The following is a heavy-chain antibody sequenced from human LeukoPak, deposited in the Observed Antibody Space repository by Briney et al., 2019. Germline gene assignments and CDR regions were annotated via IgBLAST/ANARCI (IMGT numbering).Heavy chain of an antibody. CDR3: SSPTAIGY. J-gene: IGHJ4*02. CDR2: ISSSGRTI. CDR1: GFTFSNYE. Sequence: GGSLRLSCAASGFTFSNYEMNWVRQAPGKGLEWVSYISSSGRTIYYADSVKGRFTISRDNAKNSLYLQMSSLRTEDTAVYYCSSPTAIGYWGQGTLVTVSS. V-gene: IGHV3-48*03.